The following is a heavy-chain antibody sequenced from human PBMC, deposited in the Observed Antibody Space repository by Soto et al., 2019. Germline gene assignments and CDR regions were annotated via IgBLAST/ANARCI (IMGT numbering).Heavy chain of an antibody. D-gene: IGHD6-19*01. CDR1: GFTFSSYA. J-gene: IGHJ4*02. CDR2: ISDDGSNK. V-gene: IGHV3-30-3*01. CDR3: ARPLDSGWYSFAY. Sequence: QVQLVESGGGVVQPGRSLRLSCAASGFTFSSYAMHWVRQAPGKGLEWVAVISDDGSNKYYADSVKGRFTIVRDNSKNTLYLQMNSLRAEDTAVYYCARPLDSGWYSFAYWGQGTLVTVSS.